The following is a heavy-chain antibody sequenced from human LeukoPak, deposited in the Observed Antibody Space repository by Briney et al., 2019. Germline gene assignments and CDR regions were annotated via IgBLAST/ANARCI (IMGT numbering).Heavy chain of an antibody. V-gene: IGHV4-39*01. Sequence: SETLSLTCTVSGGSISSSSYYWGWIRQPAGKGLEWIGSIYYSGSTYYNPSLKSRVTISVDTSKNQFSLKLSSVTAADTAVYYCARQILWFGNYDYWGQGTLVTVSS. J-gene: IGHJ4*02. CDR1: GGSISSSSYY. CDR3: ARQILWFGNYDY. CDR2: IYYSGST. D-gene: IGHD3-10*01.